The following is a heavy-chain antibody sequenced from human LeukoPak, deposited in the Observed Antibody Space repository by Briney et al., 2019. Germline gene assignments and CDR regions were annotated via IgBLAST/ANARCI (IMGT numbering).Heavy chain of an antibody. D-gene: IGHD1-14*01. CDR2: IWYDGSNK. Sequence: GRSLRLSCAASGFTFSSYGMHWVRQAPGKGLEWVAVIWYDGSNKYYADSVKGRFTISRDNSKNTLYLQMNSLRAEDTAVYYCARGTRMTPFDYWGQGTLVTVSS. J-gene: IGHJ4*02. V-gene: IGHV3-33*01. CDR3: ARGTRMTPFDY. CDR1: GFTFSSYG.